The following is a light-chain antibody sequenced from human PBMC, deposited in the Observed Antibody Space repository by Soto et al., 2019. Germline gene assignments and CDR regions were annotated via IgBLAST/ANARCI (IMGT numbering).Light chain of an antibody. V-gene: IGKV3-11*01. CDR3: QQRSNWPPYVT. CDR2: DAS. CDR1: QSVSSTY. Sequence: EIVLTQSPGTLSLSPGERATLSCRASQSVSSTYLAWYQHKPGQAPRVLIYDASNRATGIPARFSGSGSGTDFTLTISSLEPEDFAVYYCQQRSNWPPYVTFGQGTKVDIK. J-gene: IGKJ1*01.